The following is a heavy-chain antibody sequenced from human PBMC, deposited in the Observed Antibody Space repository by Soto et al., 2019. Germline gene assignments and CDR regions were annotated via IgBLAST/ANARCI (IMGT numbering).Heavy chain of an antibody. CDR3: ASFGYSSGWDPPGAPA. CDR1: GGTFSSYT. CDR2: IIPILGIA. D-gene: IGHD6-19*01. Sequence: QVQLVQSGAEVKKPGSSVKVSCKASGGTFSSYTISWVRQAPGQGLEWMGRIIPILGIANYAQKFQGRVTITADKSTSTAYMELSSVRSEDTAVYYCASFGYSSGWDPPGAPAWGQGTLVTVSS. J-gene: IGHJ4*02. V-gene: IGHV1-69*02.